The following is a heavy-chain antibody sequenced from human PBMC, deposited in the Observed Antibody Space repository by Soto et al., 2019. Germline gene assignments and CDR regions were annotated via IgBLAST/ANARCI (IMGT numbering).Heavy chain of an antibody. J-gene: IGHJ5*02. CDR3: TRDLVGFDL. Sequence: EVQLAESGGGLVQPGESLRLSCAASGFTFTDYWMTWVRQAPGRGLEWVSNIKQDESEQYYGCSVKCRFTISRDNAKNSVSLQMNSLRYEDTAVCYCTRDLVGFDLWGQGTLGTVSS. V-gene: IGHV3-7*01. D-gene: IGHD2-15*01. CDR1: GFTFTDYW. CDR2: IKQDESEQ.